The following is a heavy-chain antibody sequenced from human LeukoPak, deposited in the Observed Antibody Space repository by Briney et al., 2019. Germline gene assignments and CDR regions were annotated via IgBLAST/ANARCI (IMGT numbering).Heavy chain of an antibody. Sequence: GGSLRLSCVVSGLTFSDYSMNWVRRAPGKGLEWVSYIGSSSSPIYYSDSVKGRFTISRDNAKNSLFLEMNSLSDEDTAVYYCAREISGILGFDYWGRGTLVTVSS. CDR2: IGSSSSPI. CDR3: AREISGILGFDY. CDR1: GLTFSDYS. J-gene: IGHJ4*02. D-gene: IGHD6-13*01. V-gene: IGHV3-48*02.